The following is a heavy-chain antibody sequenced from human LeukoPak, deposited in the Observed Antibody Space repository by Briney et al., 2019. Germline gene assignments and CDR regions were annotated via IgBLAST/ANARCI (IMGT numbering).Heavy chain of an antibody. D-gene: IGHD6-13*01. CDR1: GFTFSSYA. CDR3: AKAGASSSWYLVDY. CDR2: ISGSGGST. Sequence: GGSLRLSCAASGFTFSSYAMSWVRQAPGKGLEWVSAISGSGGSTYYADSVKGRFTISRDNSKNTLYLQMNSLRAEDTAVYYCAKAGASSSWYLVDYWGQGTLVTVSS. J-gene: IGHJ4*02. V-gene: IGHV3-23*01.